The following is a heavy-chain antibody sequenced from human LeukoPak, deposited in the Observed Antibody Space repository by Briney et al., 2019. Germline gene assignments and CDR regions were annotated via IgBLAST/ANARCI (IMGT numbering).Heavy chain of an antibody. Sequence: GGSLRLSCAASGFTVSDNCMSWVRQAPGGGLEWLSVIYSGGSTYYADSVKGRFTISRDNSKNTLYLQMNSLRAEDTAVYYCAKDPTGYSSGWYESWFDPWGQGTLVTVSS. J-gene: IGHJ5*02. D-gene: IGHD6-19*01. V-gene: IGHV3-53*01. CDR2: IYSGGST. CDR1: GFTVSDNC. CDR3: AKDPTGYSSGWYESWFDP.